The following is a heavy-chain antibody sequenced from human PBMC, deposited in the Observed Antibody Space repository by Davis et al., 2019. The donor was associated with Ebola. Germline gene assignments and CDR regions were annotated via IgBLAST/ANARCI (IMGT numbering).Heavy chain of an antibody. CDR3: ARDGVWDDFWIGFMDV. V-gene: IGHV3-30*02. CDR2: IRYDGSKI. D-gene: IGHD3-3*01. CDR1: GFAFNSFG. J-gene: IGHJ6*02. Sequence: PGGSLRLSCAASGFAFNSFGMHWVRQAPGKGLEWVALIRYDGSKIYYSDSVKGRFTISRDNAKNSLYLQMNSLRAEDTAVYYCARDGVWDDFWIGFMDVWGQGTTVTVSS.